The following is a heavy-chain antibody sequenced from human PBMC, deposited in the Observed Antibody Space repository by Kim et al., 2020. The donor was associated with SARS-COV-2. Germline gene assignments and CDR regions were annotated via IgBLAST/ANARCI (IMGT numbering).Heavy chain of an antibody. J-gene: IGHJ6*03. CDR3: ARGDYRSVSDALNHYYYYM. V-gene: IGHV1-3*01. D-gene: IGHD6-19*01. CDR2: INAIYGTA. Sequence: ASVKVSCKASGGTFTSYAIHWVRQAPGQGLEWMGGINAIYGTAKYAQKFQGRVTITGDASTSTVYMELSSLRSEDTAVYYCARGDYRSVSDALNHYYYYM. CDR1: GGTFTSYA.